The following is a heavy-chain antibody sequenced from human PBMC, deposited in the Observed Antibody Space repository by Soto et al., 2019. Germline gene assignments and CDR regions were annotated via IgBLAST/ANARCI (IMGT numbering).Heavy chain of an antibody. Sequence: EVQLVESGGGLVQPGGSLRLSCTASGFTFSTHWMHWVRQAPGKGLVWVSRVSSDGTNTIYADSVKGRFTISRDNARNTLYLQMNSLRVEDTAVYYCASSPLQSGYRGQGTLVTVSS. D-gene: IGHD4-4*01. V-gene: IGHV3-74*01. CDR1: GFTFSTHW. CDR2: VSSDGTNT. CDR3: ASSPLQSGY. J-gene: IGHJ4*02.